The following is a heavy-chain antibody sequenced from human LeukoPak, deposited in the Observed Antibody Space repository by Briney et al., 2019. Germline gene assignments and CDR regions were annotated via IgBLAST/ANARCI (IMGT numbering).Heavy chain of an antibody. CDR3: ASTSGSSLGFDY. CDR1: GFTVSSNY. V-gene: IGHV3-53*01. Sequence: GGSLRLSCAASGFTVSSNYMSWVRQAPGKGLEWVSVIYSGGSTYYADSVKGRFTISRDNSKNTLYLQMNSLRAEDTAVYYCASTSGSSLGFDYWGQGTLVTVSS. CDR2: IYSGGST. D-gene: IGHD1-26*01. J-gene: IGHJ4*02.